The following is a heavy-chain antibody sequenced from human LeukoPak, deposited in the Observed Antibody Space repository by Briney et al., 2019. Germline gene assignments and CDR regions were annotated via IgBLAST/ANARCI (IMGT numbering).Heavy chain of an antibody. Sequence: PGGSLRLSCAGSGFTFSSYDMNWVRQAPGKGLELVANISPDGSGKYCVDSVKGRFAISRDNAKRSLYLQMNSLRAEDTAVYYCANQAYSQFDYWGQGTLVTVSS. CDR1: GFTFSSYD. J-gene: IGHJ4*02. CDR3: ANQAYSQFDY. CDR2: ISPDGSGK. D-gene: IGHD4-11*01. V-gene: IGHV3-7*01.